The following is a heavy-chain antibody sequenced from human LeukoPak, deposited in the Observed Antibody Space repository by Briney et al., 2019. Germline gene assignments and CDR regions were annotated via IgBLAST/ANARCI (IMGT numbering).Heavy chain of an antibody. Sequence: PGGSLRLSCTASGFDFRSYAMAWVRQAPGKGLEGVPAIGSDGDRVHEDSVKGRFTISRDNSKSTLYLQMDNLRAEDTAVYFCAKSAGVATIYFDSWGQGALVTVSS. V-gene: IGHV3-23*01. CDR3: AKSAGVATIYFDS. CDR2: IGSDGDR. J-gene: IGHJ4*02. D-gene: IGHD5-12*01. CDR1: GFDFRSYA.